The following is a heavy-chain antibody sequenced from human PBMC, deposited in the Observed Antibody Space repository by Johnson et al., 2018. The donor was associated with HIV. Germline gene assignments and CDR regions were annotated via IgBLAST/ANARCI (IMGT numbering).Heavy chain of an antibody. CDR1: GFTFSNYW. CDR3: ARAGSSGWSNDAFDI. Sequence: VQLVESGGGLVQPGGSLRLSCAASGFTFSNYWMNWVRRAPGKGLEWVANIKEDGNARYYVDSVRGRFTISRENAKNSLYLQMNSLRAGDTAVYYCARAGSSGWSNDAFDIWGQGTMVTVSS. CDR2: IKEDGNAR. D-gene: IGHD6-19*01. J-gene: IGHJ3*02. V-gene: IGHV3-7*02.